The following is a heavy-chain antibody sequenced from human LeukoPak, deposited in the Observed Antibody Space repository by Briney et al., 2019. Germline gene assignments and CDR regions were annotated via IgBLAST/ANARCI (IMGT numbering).Heavy chain of an antibody. CDR3: VRHDGRGGATMGAFDS. CDR1: GGSFSGYY. D-gene: IGHD5-12*01. J-gene: IGHJ5*01. V-gene: IGHV4-34*01. CDR2: INHSGST. Sequence: SETLSLTCAVYGGSFSGYYWSWIRQPPGKGLGWIGEINHSGSTNYNPSLKSRVTISVDTSKNQFSLKLSSVTAADTAVYYCVRHDGRGGATMGAFDSWGQGSLVTVSS.